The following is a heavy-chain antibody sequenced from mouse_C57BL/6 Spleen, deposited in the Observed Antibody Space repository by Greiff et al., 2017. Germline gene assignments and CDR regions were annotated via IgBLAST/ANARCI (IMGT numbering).Heavy chain of an antibody. CDR3: ARRWLTLYYAMDY. V-gene: IGHV14-2*01. J-gene: IGHJ4*01. CDR2: IDPEDGET. Sequence: EVQLQQSGAELVKPGASVKLSCTASGFNIKDYYMHWVKQRTEQGLEWIGRIDPEDGETKYAPKFPGKATITADTSSNTAYLQLSSLTSEDTAVYYCARRWLTLYYAMDYWGQGTSVTVSS. CDR1: GFNIKDYY. D-gene: IGHD2-3*01.